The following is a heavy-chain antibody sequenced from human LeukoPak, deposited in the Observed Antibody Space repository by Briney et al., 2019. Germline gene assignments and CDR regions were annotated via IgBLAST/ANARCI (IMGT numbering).Heavy chain of an antibody. J-gene: IGHJ4*02. D-gene: IGHD6-6*01. CDR1: GGSISTYY. CDR2: IHTSGNT. V-gene: IGHV4-4*07. Sequence: SEALSLTCTVSGGSISTYYWSWIRQPAGKGLEWIGRIHTSGNTDYNPSLKSRVTMSVDTSKNQFSLKLSSVTAADTAVYYCAREGSMTARPFVSIDYWGQGTLVTISS. CDR3: AREGSMTARPFVSIDY.